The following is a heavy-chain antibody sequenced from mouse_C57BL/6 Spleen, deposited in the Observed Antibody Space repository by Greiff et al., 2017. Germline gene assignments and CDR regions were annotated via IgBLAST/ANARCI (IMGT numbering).Heavy chain of an antibody. CDR1: GYTFTDYN. V-gene: IGHV1-22*01. D-gene: IGHD1-1*01. Sequence: EVKLQESGPELVKPGASVKMSCKASGYTFTDYNMHWVKQSHGKSLEWIGYINPNNGGTSYNQKFKGKATLTVNKSSSTAYMELRSLTSEDSAVYYCARDYGWGYYFDYWGQGTTLTVSS. CDR3: ARDYGWGYYFDY. J-gene: IGHJ2*01. CDR2: INPNNGGT.